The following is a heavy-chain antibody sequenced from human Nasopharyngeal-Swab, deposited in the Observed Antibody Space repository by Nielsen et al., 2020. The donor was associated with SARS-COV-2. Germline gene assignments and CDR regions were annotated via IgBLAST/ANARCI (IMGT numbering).Heavy chain of an antibody. D-gene: IGHD2/OR15-2a*01. Sequence: GESLKISCAASGFTVSSNYVSWVRQAPGKGLEWVSVIYSGGSTYYADSVKGRFTISRDNSKNTLYLQMNSLRAEDTAVYYCARGLSPYDYWGQGTLVTVSS. J-gene: IGHJ4*02. CDR1: GFTVSSNY. CDR3: ARGLSPYDY. CDR2: IYSGGST. V-gene: IGHV3-53*01.